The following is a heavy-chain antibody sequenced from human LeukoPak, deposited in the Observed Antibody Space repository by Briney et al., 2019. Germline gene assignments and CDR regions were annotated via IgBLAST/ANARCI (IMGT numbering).Heavy chain of an antibody. Sequence: SETLSLTCAVYGGSFSGYYWSWIRQPPGKGLEWIGEINHSGSTNYNPSLKGRVTISVDTSKNQFSLKLSSVTAADTAVYYCASLQDIVVVVAATPSGMDVWGQGTTVTVSS. V-gene: IGHV4-34*01. CDR1: GGSFSGYY. J-gene: IGHJ6*02. CDR2: INHSGST. D-gene: IGHD2-15*01. CDR3: ASLQDIVVVVAATPSGMDV.